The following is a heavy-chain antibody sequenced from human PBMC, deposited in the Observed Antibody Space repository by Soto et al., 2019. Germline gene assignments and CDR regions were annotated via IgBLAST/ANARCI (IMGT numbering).Heavy chain of an antibody. V-gene: IGHV3-23*01. Sequence: EVQLLESGGGLVQPGGSLRLSCAASGFTFSNYAMSWVRLAPGKGLEWVSAISGSTTFYADSVKGRFTISRDNSKNTLYLQMNSLRAEDTAVYYCGKELPTLRTPGASNWGQGTLVTVSS. CDR1: GFTFSNYA. CDR2: ISGSTT. D-gene: IGHD2-2*01. J-gene: IGHJ4*02. CDR3: GKELPTLRTPGASN.